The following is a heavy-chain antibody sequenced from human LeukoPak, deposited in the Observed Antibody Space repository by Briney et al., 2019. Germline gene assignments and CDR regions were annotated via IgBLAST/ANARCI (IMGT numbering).Heavy chain of an antibody. CDR1: GGSISSGGYY. Sequence: SETLSLTCTVSGGSISSGGYYWSWIRQPPGKGLEWIGYIYHSGSTYYNPSLKSRVTISVDRSKNQFSLKLSSVTAADTAVYYCARDQQYHRTAGWFDPWGQGTLVTVSS. J-gene: IGHJ5*02. V-gene: IGHV4-30-2*01. D-gene: IGHD1-14*01. CDR3: ARDQQYHRTAGWFDP. CDR2: IYHSGST.